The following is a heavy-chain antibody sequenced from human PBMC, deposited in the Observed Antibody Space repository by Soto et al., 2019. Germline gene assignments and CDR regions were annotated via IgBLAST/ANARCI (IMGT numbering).Heavy chain of an antibody. CDR2: ISSGGGIT. CDR3: AKEGFDFRGGYFRNFDY. V-gene: IGHV3-23*01. J-gene: IGHJ4*02. CDR1: GFTFNNYA. D-gene: IGHD3-3*01. Sequence: EVQLLESGGDLIQPGGSLGLSCAASGFTFNNYAMSWVRQAPGKGLEWVSGISSGGGITYYADSVKGRFTISRDSSKNTLHLQINSLRAEDTAVYYCAKEGFDFRGGYFRNFDYWGQGSLVIVSS.